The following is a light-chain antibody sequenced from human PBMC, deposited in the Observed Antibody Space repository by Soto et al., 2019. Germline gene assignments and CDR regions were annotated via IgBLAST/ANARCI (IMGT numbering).Light chain of an antibody. J-gene: IGKJ3*01. Sequence: AIRMTQSPSSFSASTGDRVTITCRASKGISSYLAWYQQKPGKAPKLLIYAASTLQSGVPSRFSGSGSGTDFTLTISCLQSEDFATYYCQQYYSYLFTFGPGTKVDIK. CDR2: AAS. CDR3: QQYYSYLFT. CDR1: KGISSY. V-gene: IGKV1-8*01.